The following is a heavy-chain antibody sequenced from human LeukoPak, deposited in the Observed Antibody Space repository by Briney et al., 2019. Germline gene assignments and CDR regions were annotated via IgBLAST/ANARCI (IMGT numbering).Heavy chain of an antibody. D-gene: IGHD4-17*01. CDR1: VGSFSGYY. J-gene: IGHJ4*02. CDR3: ARVPTVTFFDY. V-gene: IGHV4-34*01. Sequence: PSETLSLTCAVYVGSFSGYYWSWIRQPPGKGLEWIGEIHHSGSTNYNPSLKSRVTISVDTSKNQFSLKLSSVTAADTAVYYCARVPTVTFFDYWGQGTLVTVSS. CDR2: IHHSGST.